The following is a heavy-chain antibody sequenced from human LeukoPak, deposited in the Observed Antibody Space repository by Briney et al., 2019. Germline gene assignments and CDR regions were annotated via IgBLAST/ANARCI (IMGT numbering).Heavy chain of an antibody. Sequence: SVKVSCKASGYTFTSYAISWVRQAPGQGLEWMGGIIPIFGTANYAQKFQGRVTITADKSTSTAYMELSSLRSEDTAVYYCARGKARYCSGGSCYSESNWFDPWGQGTLVTVSS. CDR3: ARGKARYCSGGSCYSESNWFDP. CDR1: GYTFTSYA. D-gene: IGHD2-15*01. V-gene: IGHV1-69*06. J-gene: IGHJ5*02. CDR2: IIPIFGTA.